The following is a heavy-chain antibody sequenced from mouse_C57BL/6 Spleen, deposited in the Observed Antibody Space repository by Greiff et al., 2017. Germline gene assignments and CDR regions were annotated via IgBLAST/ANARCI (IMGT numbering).Heavy chain of an antibody. V-gene: IGHV1-82*01. CDR1: GYAFSSSW. J-gene: IGHJ1*03. CDR2: IYPGDGDT. Sequence: VQLQQSGPELVKPGASVKISCKASGYAFSSSWMNWVKQRPGKGLEWIGRIYPGDGDTNYNGKFKGKATLTADKSSSTAYMQLSSLTSEDSAVYFCAYGNYEYFDVWGTGTTVTVSS. CDR3: AYGNYEYFDV. D-gene: IGHD2-1*01.